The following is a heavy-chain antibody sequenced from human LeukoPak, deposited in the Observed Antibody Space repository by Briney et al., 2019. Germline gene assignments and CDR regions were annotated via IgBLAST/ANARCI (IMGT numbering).Heavy chain of an antibody. V-gene: IGHV4-59*01. Sequence: PSETLSLTCTVSGGSISGYYWGWIRQPPGKGLEYIGFIFYSGTTNYNPSLKSRVTISVDTSKNQFSLKLSSVTAADTAVYYCARFLRGATNALEIWGQGTMVTVSS. CDR3: ARFLRGATNALEI. D-gene: IGHD1-26*01. CDR1: GGSISGYY. J-gene: IGHJ3*02. CDR2: IFYSGTT.